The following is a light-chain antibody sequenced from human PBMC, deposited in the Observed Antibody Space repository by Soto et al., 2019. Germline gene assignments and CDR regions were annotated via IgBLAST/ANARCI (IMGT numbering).Light chain of an antibody. Sequence: DIQMTQSPSSVSASVGDRVTITCRASQGIDTWLAWFQQRPGKAPNLLIYAASSLQSGVPSRFSGSGSGTDFNLTISSLQPEDFATYYCQQSNSFPYTFGQGTKLEI. CDR2: AAS. CDR3: QQSNSFPYT. J-gene: IGKJ2*01. CDR1: QGIDTW. V-gene: IGKV1-12*01.